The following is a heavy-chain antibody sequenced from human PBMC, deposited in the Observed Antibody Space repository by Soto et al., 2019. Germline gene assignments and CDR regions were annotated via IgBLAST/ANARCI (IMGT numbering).Heavy chain of an antibody. CDR1: GYTFTSYD. CDR3: AREISGSYRFDY. D-gene: IGHD1-26*01. Sequence: QVQLVQSGAEVKKPGASVKVSCKASGYTFTSYDINWVRQATGQGLEWMGWMNPNSGTTGYAQKFQGRVTMTRNPSITTAYMELSSLRSEDTAVYYWAREISGSYRFDYWGQGTLVTVSS. CDR2: MNPNSGTT. J-gene: IGHJ4*02. V-gene: IGHV1-8*01.